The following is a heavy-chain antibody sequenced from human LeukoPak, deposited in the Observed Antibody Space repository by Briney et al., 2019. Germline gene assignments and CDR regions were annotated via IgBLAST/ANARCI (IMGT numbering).Heavy chain of an antibody. CDR3: ARPLYYYDSSGYHF. V-gene: IGHV4-39*01. CDR2: IYYSGST. D-gene: IGHD3-22*01. CDR1: GGSISSSSYY. Sequence: SETLSLTCTVSGGSISSSSYYWGWIRQPPGKGLEWIGSIYYSGSTYYNPSLKSRVTMSVDTSKNQFSLKLSSVTAADTAVYYCARPLYYYDSSGYHFWGQGTLVTVSS. J-gene: IGHJ4*02.